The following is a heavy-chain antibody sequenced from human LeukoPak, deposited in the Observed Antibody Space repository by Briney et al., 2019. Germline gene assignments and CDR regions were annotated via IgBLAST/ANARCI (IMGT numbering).Heavy chain of an antibody. Sequence: PGGSLRLSCAAPGFTFSGSAMHWVRQASGKGLEWVGRIRNKANSYATAYAASVKGRFTISRDDSKNTAYLQMNSLKTEDTAVYYCTRRPEAYCSSTSCYYYYYMDVWGKGTTVTVSS. CDR3: TRRPEAYCSSTSCYYYYYMDV. D-gene: IGHD2-2*01. CDR1: GFTFSGSA. J-gene: IGHJ6*03. CDR2: IRNKANSYAT. V-gene: IGHV3-73*01.